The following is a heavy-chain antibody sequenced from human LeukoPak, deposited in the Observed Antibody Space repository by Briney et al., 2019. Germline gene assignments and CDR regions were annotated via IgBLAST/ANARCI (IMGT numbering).Heavy chain of an antibody. CDR1: GYTFTRNA. CDR3: ARVVLRFLEWRGHAFDI. V-gene: IGHV7-4-1*02. D-gene: IGHD3-3*01. J-gene: IGHJ3*02. Sequence: GASVKVSCKASGYTFTRNALIWVRQAPGQGLEWMGWISTNTGNPTYAQGFTGRFVFSLDTSVRTAYLQISSLKTEDTAVYYCARVVLRFLEWRGHAFDIWGQGTMVTVSS. CDR2: ISTNTGNP.